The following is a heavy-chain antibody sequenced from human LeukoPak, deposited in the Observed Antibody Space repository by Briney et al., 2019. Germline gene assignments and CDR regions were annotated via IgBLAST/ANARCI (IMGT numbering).Heavy chain of an antibody. CDR2: IWYDGSNK. D-gene: IGHD2-2*01. CDR1: GFTFSSYS. CDR3: AKDRGCSSTSCPPGRYYYYMDV. J-gene: IGHJ6*03. V-gene: IGHV3-33*06. Sequence: TGGSLRLSCAAAGFTFSSYSMNWVRQAPGKGLGWVAVIWYDGSNKYYADSVKGRFTISRDNSKNTLYLQMNSLRAEDTAVYYCAKDRGCSSTSCPPGRYYYYMDVWGKGTTVTVSS.